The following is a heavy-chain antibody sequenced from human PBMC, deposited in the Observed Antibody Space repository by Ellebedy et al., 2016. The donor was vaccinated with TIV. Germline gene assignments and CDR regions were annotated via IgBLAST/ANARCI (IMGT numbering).Heavy chain of an antibody. Sequence: GESLKISCAASGFTFSDYYMSWIRQAPGKGLEWVSYNSSSSSYTNYADSVKGRFTISRDNAKNSLYLQMNSLRAEDMALYYCAKGAGYGTSYYFDYWGQGTLVTVSS. CDR2: NSSSSSYT. D-gene: IGHD2-8*01. J-gene: IGHJ4*02. V-gene: IGHV3-11*05. CDR1: GFTFSDYY. CDR3: AKGAGYGTSYYFDY.